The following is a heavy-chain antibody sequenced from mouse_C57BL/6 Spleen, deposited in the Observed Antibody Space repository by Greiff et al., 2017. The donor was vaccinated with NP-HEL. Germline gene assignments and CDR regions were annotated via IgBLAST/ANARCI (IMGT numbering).Heavy chain of an antibody. Sequence: QVQLKESGAELARPGASVKLSCKASGYTFTSYGISWVKQRTGQGLEWIGEIYPRSGNTYYNEKFKGKATLTADKSSSTAYMELRSLTSEDSAVYFCARLARYYYAMDYWGQGTSVTVSS. CDR2: IYPRSGNT. V-gene: IGHV1-81*01. J-gene: IGHJ4*01. CDR3: ARLARYYYAMDY. CDR1: GYTFTSYG.